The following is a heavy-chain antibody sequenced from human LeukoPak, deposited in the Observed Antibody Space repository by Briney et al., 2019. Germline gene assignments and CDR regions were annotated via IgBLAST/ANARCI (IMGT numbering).Heavy chain of an antibody. D-gene: IGHD3-10*02. V-gene: IGHV3-9*01. Sequence: GGSLRLSCAASGFTFDDYAMHWVRQAPGKGLEWVSSISWSSSTIAYADSVRGRSTISRDNATNSLYLQMNSLRAEDTAVYYCAELGITMIGGVWGKGTTVTISS. CDR1: GFTFDDYA. CDR3: AELGITMIGGV. J-gene: IGHJ6*04. CDR2: ISWSSSTI.